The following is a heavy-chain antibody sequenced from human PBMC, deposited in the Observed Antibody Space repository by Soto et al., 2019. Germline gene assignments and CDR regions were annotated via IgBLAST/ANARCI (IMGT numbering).Heavy chain of an antibody. V-gene: IGHV4-59*01. CDR2: IQYNGFS. J-gene: IGHJ6*02. CDR1: GGSIPNYY. Sequence: QVQLQESGPGLVKPSETLSLTCTVSGGSIPNYYCSWFRQPPGKGLEWIGYIQYNGFSAYNLSLQKRRLMFSVDSSTHHPSMGLSFTAAATAVNYCSRRGFATLHGLVDAWGQGTTVIVSS. D-gene: IGHD3-10*01. CDR3: SRRGFATLHGLVDA.